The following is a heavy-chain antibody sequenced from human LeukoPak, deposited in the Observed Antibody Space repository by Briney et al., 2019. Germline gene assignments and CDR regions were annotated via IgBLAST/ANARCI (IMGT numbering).Heavy chain of an antibody. Sequence: GGSLRLSCAASGFTVSSFGMSWVRQAPGKGLEWVSAISGGAYSTYYADSVKGRFTISRDNSKNTLYLQMNSLRAEDTAVYYCARDLGYYGSIGYWGQGTLVTVSS. CDR2: ISGGAYST. V-gene: IGHV3-23*01. CDR1: GFTVSSFG. D-gene: IGHD3-10*01. CDR3: ARDLGYYGSIGY. J-gene: IGHJ4*02.